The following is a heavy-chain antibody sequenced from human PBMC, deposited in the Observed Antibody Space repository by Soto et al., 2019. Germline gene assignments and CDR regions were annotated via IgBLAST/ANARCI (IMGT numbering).Heavy chain of an antibody. CDR2: INPSGGST. J-gene: IGHJ5*02. Sequence: GASVKVSCKASGYTFTSNYMHWVRQAPGQGLEWMGIINPSGGSTSYAQKFQGRVTMTRDTSTSTVYMELSSLRSEDTAVYYCARDANFKAADGNNGLDPWGQGTLVTVSS. CDR3: ARDANFKAADGNNGLDP. CDR1: GYTFTSNY. V-gene: IGHV1-46*03. D-gene: IGHD6-13*01.